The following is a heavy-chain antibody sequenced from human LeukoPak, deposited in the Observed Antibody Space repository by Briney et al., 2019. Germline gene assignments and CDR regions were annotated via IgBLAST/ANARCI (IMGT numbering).Heavy chain of an antibody. Sequence: SETLSLTCTVSGGSISSGSYYWGWIRRPPGKGLEWIGNIYYSGSSSYNPSLKSRVTISVDTSKNQFSLKLNSVTAADAAVYYCARHTVFYDNSNYLDYWGQGTLVTVSS. CDR1: GGSISSGSYY. V-gene: IGHV4-39*01. CDR2: IYYSGSS. D-gene: IGHD3-22*01. J-gene: IGHJ4*02. CDR3: ARHTVFYDNSNYLDY.